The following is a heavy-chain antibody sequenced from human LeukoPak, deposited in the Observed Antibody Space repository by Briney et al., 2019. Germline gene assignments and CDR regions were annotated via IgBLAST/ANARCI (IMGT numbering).Heavy chain of an antibody. V-gene: IGHV3-7*05. Sequence: PAGSLRLSCAASGITFGSYWMTWVSQAPGKGLECVANIKPDGSEKHYVDSVEGRFTISRDNAKKSLFLEMNSLRAEDTAVYYCARGRMAMAGSYEYWGQGTLVTVST. J-gene: IGHJ4*02. D-gene: IGHD6-19*01. CDR3: ARGRMAMAGSYEY. CDR1: GITFGSYW. CDR2: IKPDGSEK.